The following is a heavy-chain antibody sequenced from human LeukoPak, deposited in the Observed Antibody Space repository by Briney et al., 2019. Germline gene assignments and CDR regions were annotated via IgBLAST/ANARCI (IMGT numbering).Heavy chain of an antibody. D-gene: IGHD3-22*01. V-gene: IGHV1-46*01. Sequence: ASVKVSCKAFGYTFSNYYIHWVRQAPGQGLEWVGIINPSGGSTTYAQKFQGRVTMTRDMSTSTVYMELISLRSEDTAVYYCARVHHYFDIAFDYWGQGTLVTVSS. CDR2: INPSGGST. CDR1: GYTFSNYY. J-gene: IGHJ4*02. CDR3: ARVHHYFDIAFDY.